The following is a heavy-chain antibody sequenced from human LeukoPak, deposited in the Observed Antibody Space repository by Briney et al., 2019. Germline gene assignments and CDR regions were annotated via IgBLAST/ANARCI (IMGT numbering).Heavy chain of an antibody. CDR1: GGTFSSYA. V-gene: IGHV1-69*05. CDR3: ARDEGRWGNDYYYYMDV. J-gene: IGHJ6*03. CDR2: IIPIFGTA. Sequence: SVKVSCKASGGTFSSYAISWVRQAPGQGLEWMGRIIPIFGTANYAQKFQGRVTITTDESTSTAYMELSSLRSEDTAVYYCARDEGRWGNDYYYYMDVWGKGTTVTVSS. D-gene: IGHD4-23*01.